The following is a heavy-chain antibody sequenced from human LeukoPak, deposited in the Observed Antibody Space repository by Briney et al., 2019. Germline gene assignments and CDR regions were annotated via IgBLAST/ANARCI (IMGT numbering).Heavy chain of an antibody. CDR2: IYHSGTS. J-gene: IGHJ3*02. Sequence: SETLSLTCTVSGYSISSGYYWGWIRQPPGRGLEWIGSIYHSGTSYYNPSLKSRVTISVDTSKNQFPLNLSSVTAADTAVYYCARDLGRYYDRGTLSAFDIWGQGTMVTVSS. CDR1: GYSISSGYY. V-gene: IGHV4-38-2*02. CDR3: ARDLGRYYDRGTLSAFDI. D-gene: IGHD3-9*01.